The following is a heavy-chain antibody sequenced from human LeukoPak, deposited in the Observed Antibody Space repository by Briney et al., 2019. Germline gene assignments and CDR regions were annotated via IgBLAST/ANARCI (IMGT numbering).Heavy chain of an antibody. CDR1: QFTFNGSW. J-gene: IGHJ4*02. Sequence: GGSLRLSCADYQFTFNGSWMNWVRRAPGKGLQWVANMDPTGSQKRYVDSVKGCFTISKDNPGASLYLYSHSLRAEDTAIYYCAIWTSGNYWGQGTLVTVSS. V-gene: IGHV3-7*01. CDR3: AIWTSGNY. D-gene: IGHD1-1*01. CDR2: MDPTGSQK.